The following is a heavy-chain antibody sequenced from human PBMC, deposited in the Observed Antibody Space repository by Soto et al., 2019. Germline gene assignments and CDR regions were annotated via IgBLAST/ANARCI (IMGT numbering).Heavy chain of an antibody. CDR2: IYYSGST. CDR1: GGYISSYY. D-gene: IGHD3-3*01. Sequence: SETLSLTCTVSGGYISSYYWSWIRQPPGKGLEWIGYIYYSGSTNYNPSLKSRVTISVDTSKNQFSLKLSSVTAADTAVYYCARHRNDFWSGYPFDYWGQGTLVTVSS. CDR3: ARHRNDFWSGYPFDY. J-gene: IGHJ4*02. V-gene: IGHV4-59*08.